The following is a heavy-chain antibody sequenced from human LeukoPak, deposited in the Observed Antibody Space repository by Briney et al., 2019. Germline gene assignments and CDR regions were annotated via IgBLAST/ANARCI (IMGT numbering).Heavy chain of an antibody. CDR1: GGSISSYY. Sequence: SETLSLTCTVSGGSISSYYWSWIRQPPGKGLEWIGYIYYSGSTNYNPSLKSRVTISVDTSKNQFSLKLSSVTAVDTAVYYCARDRIDSSGYYPGAFDIWGQGTMVTVSS. V-gene: IGHV4-59*01. J-gene: IGHJ3*02. D-gene: IGHD3-22*01. CDR2: IYYSGST. CDR3: ARDRIDSSGYYPGAFDI.